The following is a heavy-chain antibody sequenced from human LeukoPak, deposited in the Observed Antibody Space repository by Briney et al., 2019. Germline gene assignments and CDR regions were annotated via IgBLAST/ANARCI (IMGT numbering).Heavy chain of an antibody. CDR1: GFTFSGFS. D-gene: IGHD3-10*01. Sequence: GGSLRLSCAASGFTFSGFSMSWVRKSPTKGREWVANIKQDGSERYYVDSVKGRFTISRDNAKNSLSLQMNNLRVEDTAVYYCARAGSHWHYVYWGQGTVVTVSS. V-gene: IGHV3-7*01. CDR3: ARAGSHWHYVY. CDR2: IKQDGSER. J-gene: IGHJ4*02.